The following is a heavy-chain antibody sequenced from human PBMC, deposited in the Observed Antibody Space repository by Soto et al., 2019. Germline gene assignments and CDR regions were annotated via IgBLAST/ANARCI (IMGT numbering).Heavy chain of an antibody. CDR1: GGSVSSGSYY. J-gene: IGHJ4*02. CDR3: ARVDFWSGRFGNFDY. V-gene: IGHV4-61*01. D-gene: IGHD3-3*01. CDR2: IYYSGST. Sequence: QVQLQESGPGLVKPSETLSLTCTVSGGSVSSGSYYWSWIRQPPGKGLEWIGYIYYSGSTNYNPSRKSRVTISVDTSKNQCSLKLSAVTAADTAVYYCARVDFWSGRFGNFDYWGQGTLVTVSS.